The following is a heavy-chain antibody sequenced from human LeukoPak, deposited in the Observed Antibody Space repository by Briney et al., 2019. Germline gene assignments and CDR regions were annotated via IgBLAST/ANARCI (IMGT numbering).Heavy chain of an antibody. CDR3: TTDLYRITMAPVSHY. D-gene: IGHD3-10*01. Sequence: GGPLRLSCAASGFTFSNAWMSWVRQAPGKGLEWVGRIKSKTDGGTTDYAAPVKGRFTISRDDSKNTLYLQMNSLKTADTAVYYCTTDLYRITMAPVSHYWGQGTLVTVSS. V-gene: IGHV3-15*01. CDR2: IKSKTDGGTT. J-gene: IGHJ4*02. CDR1: GFTFSNAW.